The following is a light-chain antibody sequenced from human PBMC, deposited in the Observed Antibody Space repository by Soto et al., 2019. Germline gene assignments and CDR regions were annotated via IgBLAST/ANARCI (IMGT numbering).Light chain of an antibody. Sequence: DIKMTQSPSTLSASVGDRVTITCRASQSIDRWLAWYQQKSGKAPKLVIYDGSTLESGVPSRFSVSGSGTEFTLTITSLQPDDFATYYCQQYSTYAWTFGQGTKVDIK. CDR2: DGS. J-gene: IGKJ1*01. V-gene: IGKV1-5*01. CDR1: QSIDRW. CDR3: QQYSTYAWT.